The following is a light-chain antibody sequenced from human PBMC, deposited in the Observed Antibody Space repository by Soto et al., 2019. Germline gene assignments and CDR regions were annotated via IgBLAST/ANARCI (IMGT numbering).Light chain of an antibody. CDR1: SSDVGSYNL. Sequence: QSALTQPASVSGSPGQSITISCTGTSSDVGSYNLVSWYQQHPGKAPKLMISEVTKRPSGVSNRFSGSKSGNTASLTISGLQAEDESAYYCCSYAGSNTWVFGGGTQLTVL. CDR3: CSYAGSNTWV. V-gene: IGLV2-23*02. J-gene: IGLJ7*01. CDR2: EVT.